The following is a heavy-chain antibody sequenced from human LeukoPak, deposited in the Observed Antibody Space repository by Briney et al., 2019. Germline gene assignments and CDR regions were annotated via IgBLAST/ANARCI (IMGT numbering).Heavy chain of an antibody. J-gene: IGHJ5*02. CDR3: ARLVAGSLSSRNWFDP. CDR2: IYPGDPDT. D-gene: IGHD6-13*01. V-gene: IGHV5-51*01. CDR1: GYSFTSYW. Sequence: GESLKISCKGSGYSFTSYWIGWVRQMPGKGLEWTGIIYPGDPDTRYSPSFQGQVTISADKSISTAYLQWSSLKASDTAMYYCARLVAGSLSSRNWFDPWGQGTLVTVSS.